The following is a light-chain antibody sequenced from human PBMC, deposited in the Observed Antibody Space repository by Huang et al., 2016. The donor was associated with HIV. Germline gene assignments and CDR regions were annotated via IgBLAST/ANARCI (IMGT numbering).Light chain of an antibody. CDR2: GAS. J-gene: IGKJ1*01. CDR1: QIVSSN. CDR3: QQYNNWPLT. Sequence: EMVMTHSPATLSVSPGERATLSCRASQIVSSNLAWYQQKPGQAPRRLIYGASTRATGIPARFSGSGSGTEFTLTISSLQSEDFAVYYCQQYNNWPLTFGQGTKVEIK. V-gene: IGKV3-15*01.